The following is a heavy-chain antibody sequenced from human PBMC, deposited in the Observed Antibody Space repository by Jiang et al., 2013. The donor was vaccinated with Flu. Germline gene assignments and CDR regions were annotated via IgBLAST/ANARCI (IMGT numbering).Heavy chain of an antibody. J-gene: IGHJ4*02. CDR2: ISGSGGST. CDR3: AKDYVRLGDYLTFWD. CDR1: GFTFSSYA. Sequence: QLLESGGGLVQPGGSLRLSCAASGFTFSSYAMSWVRQAPGKGPEWVSAISGSGGSTYYADSVKGRFTISRDNSKNTLYLQMNSLRAEDTAVYYCAKDYVRLGDYLTFWDWGQGTLVTVSS. V-gene: IGHV3-23*01. D-gene: IGHD4-17*01.